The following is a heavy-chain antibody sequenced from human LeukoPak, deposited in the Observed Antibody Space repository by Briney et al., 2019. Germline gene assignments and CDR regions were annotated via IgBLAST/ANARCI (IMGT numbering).Heavy chain of an antibody. CDR2: TYNSGST. CDR3: AREGQAGPFDY. V-gene: IGHV3-66*01. CDR1: GFTVSTNY. Sequence: GGSLRLSCAASGFTVSTNYMSWVRQAPGKGLEWVSVTYNSGSTFYADPVKGRFTISRDNSKNTLYLQMNSLRAEDTAVYYCAREGQAGPFDYWGQGTLVTVSS. J-gene: IGHJ4*02.